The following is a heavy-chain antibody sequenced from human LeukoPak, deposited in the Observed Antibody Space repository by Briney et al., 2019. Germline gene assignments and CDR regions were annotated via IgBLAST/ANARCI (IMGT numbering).Heavy chain of an antibody. CDR3: ARAYNWNRFDP. V-gene: IGHV3-21*01. CDR1: GFTFSSSA. CDR2: INNVGSHI. D-gene: IGHD1-20*01. J-gene: IGHJ5*02. Sequence: GGSLRLSCAASGFTFSSSAMNWVRQAPGKGLEWVSSINNVGSHIYYADSVKGRFTISRDNAKNSLYLQMNSLRAEDTAVYYCARAYNWNRFDPWGQGTLVTVSS.